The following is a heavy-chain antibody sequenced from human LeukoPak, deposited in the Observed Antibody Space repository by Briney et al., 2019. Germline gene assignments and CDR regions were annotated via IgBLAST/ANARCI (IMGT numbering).Heavy chain of an antibody. D-gene: IGHD4-17*01. Sequence: GGSLRLSCTASGFTFGDYAMSWFRQALGKGLEWVGFIRSKAYGGATEYAASVKGRFTISRDDSKSIAYLQMNSLKTEDTAVYYCTREYDYGDIYYYYGMDVWGQGTTVTVSS. V-gene: IGHV3-49*03. CDR2: IRSKAYGGAT. J-gene: IGHJ6*02. CDR3: TREYDYGDIYYYYGMDV. CDR1: GFTFGDYA.